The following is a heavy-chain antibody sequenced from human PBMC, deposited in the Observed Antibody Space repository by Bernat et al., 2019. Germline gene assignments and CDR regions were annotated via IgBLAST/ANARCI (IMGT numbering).Heavy chain of an antibody. V-gene: IGHV1-69*01. J-gene: IGHJ6*03. D-gene: IGHD3-3*01. Sequence: QVQLVQSGAEVKKPGSSVKVSCKASGGTFNSYAISWVRQAPGQGLEWMGGIIPIFGTANYAQKFQGRVTITADESTGTAYMELSSLRSEDTAVYYCARGRYYDFWSGPRKIYYYYYMDVWGKGTTVTVSS. CDR1: GGTFNSYA. CDR3: ARGRYYDFWSGPRKIYYYYYMDV. CDR2: IIPIFGTA.